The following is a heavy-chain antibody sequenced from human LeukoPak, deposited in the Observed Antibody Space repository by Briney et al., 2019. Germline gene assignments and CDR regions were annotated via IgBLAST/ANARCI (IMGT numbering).Heavy chain of an antibody. CDR3: AKTPDYYGSGSSSYIDC. CDR2: ISGSGGGT. V-gene: IGHV3-23*01. CDR1: GFTFSSYA. J-gene: IGHJ4*02. D-gene: IGHD3-10*01. Sequence: GGSLRLSCAASGFTFSSYAMSWVRQAPGKGLEGVSAISGSGGGTYYANSVKGRFTISRDNSRNTLYLQVNSLRAEDTALYFCAKTPDYYGSGSSSYIDCWGQGTLVSVSS.